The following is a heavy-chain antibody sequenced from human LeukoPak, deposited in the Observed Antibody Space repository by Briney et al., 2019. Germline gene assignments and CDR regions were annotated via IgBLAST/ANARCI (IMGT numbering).Heavy chain of an antibody. J-gene: IGHJ3*02. D-gene: IGHD2-15*01. CDR1: GFTFSNAW. CDR3: TTDRVVVAATIHRGDDAFDI. Sequence: GGSLRLSCAASGFTFSNAWMSWVRQAPGKGLEWVGRIKSKTDGGTTDYAAPVKGRFTISRDDSKNTLYLQMNSLKTEDTAVYYCTTDRVVVAATIHRGDDAFDIWGQGTMVTVSS. CDR2: IKSKTDGGTT. V-gene: IGHV3-15*01.